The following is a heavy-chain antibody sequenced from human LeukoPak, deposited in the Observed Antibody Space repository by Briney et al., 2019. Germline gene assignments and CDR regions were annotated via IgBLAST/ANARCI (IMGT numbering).Heavy chain of an antibody. J-gene: IGHJ6*03. D-gene: IGHD1-26*01. CDR3: ARVKSGDYYYYMDV. Sequence: SETLSLTCTVSGGSITSYHWSWIRQPPGKGLEWIGYFYYSGRTNYNPSLKSRVTISVDTSKNQFSLKLSSVTAADTAVYYCARVKSGDYYYYMDVWGKGTTVTVSS. CDR2: FYYSGRT. CDR1: GGSITSYH. V-gene: IGHV4-59*01.